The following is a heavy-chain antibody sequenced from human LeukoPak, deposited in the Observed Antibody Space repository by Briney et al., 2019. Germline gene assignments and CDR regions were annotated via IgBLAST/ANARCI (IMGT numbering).Heavy chain of an antibody. CDR3: ARSEFLAEAKFDY. V-gene: IGHV1-18*01. J-gene: IGHJ4*02. Sequence: ASVKVSCKASGYSFTNYIISWVRQAPGQGLEWMGGISAYNGNTNYPQKIQGRVTMTTDTSTTTAYMELRSLRSDDTAMYYCARSEFLAEAKFDYWGQGTLVTVSS. CDR2: ISAYNGNT. CDR1: GYSFTNYI. D-gene: IGHD6-25*01.